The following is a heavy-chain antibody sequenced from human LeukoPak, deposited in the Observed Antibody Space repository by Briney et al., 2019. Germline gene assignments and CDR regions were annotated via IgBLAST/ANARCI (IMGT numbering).Heavy chain of an antibody. CDR2: INHSGST. Sequence: SETLSLTCAVYGGSFSGYYWSWIRQPPGKGLEWIGEINHSGSTNYNPSLKSRVTISVDTSKNQFSLKLSSVTAADTAVYYCVRGLAAVLYWGQGTLVTVSS. CDR1: GGSFSGYY. CDR3: VRGLAAVLY. V-gene: IGHV4-34*01. J-gene: IGHJ4*02. D-gene: IGHD6-13*01.